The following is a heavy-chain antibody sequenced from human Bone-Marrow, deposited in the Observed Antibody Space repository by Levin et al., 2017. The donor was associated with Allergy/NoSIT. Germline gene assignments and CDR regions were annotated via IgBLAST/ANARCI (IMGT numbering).Heavy chain of an antibody. CDR3: ARGGGDCYRATKSFDS. CDR2: MSNNGETI. D-gene: IGHD2-21*02. J-gene: IGHJ4*02. Sequence: GGSLRLSCEASGFTFSDFAMHWVRQTPGKGLEWVAVMSNNGETIIYSDSVKGRFTISRDTSKNTLYLQMSSLRAEDTALYYCARGGGDCYRATKSFDSWGQGTLVTVSS. V-gene: IGHV3-30*04. CDR1: GFTFSDFA.